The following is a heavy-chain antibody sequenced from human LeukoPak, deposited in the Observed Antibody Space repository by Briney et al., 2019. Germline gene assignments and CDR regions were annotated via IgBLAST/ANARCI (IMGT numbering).Heavy chain of an antibody. CDR1: GFTFSSYA. Sequence: GGSLRLSCAASGFTFSSYAMSWVRQAPGKGLEWVSAISGGGGRTYYADSVKGRFTISRDNSKSTLFLQMNSLRAEDTAVYYCAKVESGGNYYYFWGQGTLVTVSS. V-gene: IGHV3-23*01. CDR3: AKVESGGNYYYF. J-gene: IGHJ4*02. D-gene: IGHD1-26*01. CDR2: ISGGGGRT.